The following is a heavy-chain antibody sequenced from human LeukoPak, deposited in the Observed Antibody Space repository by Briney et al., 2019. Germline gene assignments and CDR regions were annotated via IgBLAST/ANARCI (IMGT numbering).Heavy chain of an antibody. CDR1: GYTLTGYY. V-gene: IGHV1-2*02. Sequence: ALVKVSCKASGYTLTGYYIHWVRQAPGQGLEWMGWINPTSFGTKYEQKFQGRVTMTRDTSISTDYMELSDLRSDDTAVYYCARFRGSGWYSFDLWGQGTLVTVSS. D-gene: IGHD6-19*01. CDR3: ARFRGSGWYSFDL. J-gene: IGHJ5*02. CDR2: INPTSFGT.